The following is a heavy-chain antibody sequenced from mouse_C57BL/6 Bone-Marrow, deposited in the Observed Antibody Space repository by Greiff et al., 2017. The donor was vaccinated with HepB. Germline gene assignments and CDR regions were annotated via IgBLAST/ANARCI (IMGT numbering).Heavy chain of an antibody. CDR2: ISSGGDYI. D-gene: IGHD3-2*02. CDR3: TRDRVTAQATSRFAY. CDR1: GFTFSSYA. Sequence: EVQGVESGEGLVKPGGSLKLSCAASGFTFSSYAMSWVRQTPEKRLEWVAYISSGGDYIYYADTVKGRFTISRDNARNTLYLQMSSLKSEDTAMYYCTRDRVTAQATSRFAYWGQGTLVTVSA. V-gene: IGHV5-9-1*02. J-gene: IGHJ3*01.